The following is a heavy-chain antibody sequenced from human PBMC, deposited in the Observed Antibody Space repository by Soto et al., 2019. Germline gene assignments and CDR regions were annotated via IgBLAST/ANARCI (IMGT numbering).Heavy chain of an antibody. J-gene: IGHJ4*02. V-gene: IGHV5-51*01. Sequence: GESLKISCKGSGYSFTSYWIGWVRQMPGKGLEWMGIIYPGDSDTRYSPSFQGQVTISADKSISTAYLQWSSLKASDTAMYYCARQLPSYYYGSGSFDYWGQGTLVTVSS. CDR2: IYPGDSDT. CDR1: GYSFTSYW. D-gene: IGHD3-10*01. CDR3: ARQLPSYYYGSGSFDY.